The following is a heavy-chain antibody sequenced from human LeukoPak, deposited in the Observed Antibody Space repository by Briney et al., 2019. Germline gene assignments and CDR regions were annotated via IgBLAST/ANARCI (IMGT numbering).Heavy chain of an antibody. D-gene: IGHD2-15*01. Sequence: GGSLRLSCSASGFTFSSYAMHWVRQAPGKGLEYVSAISSNGGSTYYADSVKGRFTISRDNSKNTLYLQMSSLRAEDTAVYYCVKADSYCSGGSCYYGWGQAPLVTVSS. V-gene: IGHV3-64D*09. CDR1: GFTFSSYA. CDR2: ISSNGGST. CDR3: VKADSYCSGGSCYYG. J-gene: IGHJ4*02.